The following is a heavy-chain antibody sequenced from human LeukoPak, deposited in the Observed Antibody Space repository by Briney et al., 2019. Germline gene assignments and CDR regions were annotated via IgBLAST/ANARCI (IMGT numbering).Heavy chain of an antibody. V-gene: IGHV3-30*04. CDR2: ISSDGSYK. Sequence: PGRSLRLSCAASGFTFSSHALHWVRQAPGKGLEWVAVISSDGSYKYYTDSVRGRFTISRDNSKNTLYLQMNSLRAEDTAVYYCAKSYYDSSGYRGDFDYWGQGTLVTVSS. D-gene: IGHD3-22*01. CDR3: AKSYYDSSGYRGDFDY. CDR1: GFTFSSHA. J-gene: IGHJ4*02.